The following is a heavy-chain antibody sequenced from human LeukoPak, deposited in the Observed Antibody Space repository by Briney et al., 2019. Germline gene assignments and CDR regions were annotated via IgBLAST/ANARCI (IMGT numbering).Heavy chain of an antibody. D-gene: IGHD4-17*01. CDR1: GFTFSDYY. Sequence: PGGSLRLSCAASGFTFSDYYMSWIRQAPGKGLEWVSYISSSGSTIYYADSVKGRFTISRDNAKNSLYLQMNSLRAEDTAVYYCAXXXVDYXDYVTXXXXFDYWGQGTLVTVSS. CDR2: ISSSGSTI. V-gene: IGHV3-11*01. J-gene: IGHJ4*02. CDR3: AXXXVDYXDYVTXXXXFDY.